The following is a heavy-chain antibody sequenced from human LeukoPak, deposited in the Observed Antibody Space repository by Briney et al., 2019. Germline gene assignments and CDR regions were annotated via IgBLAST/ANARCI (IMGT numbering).Heavy chain of an antibody. CDR3: ARSGSYYYYFDY. D-gene: IGHD1-26*01. V-gene: IGHV1-18*04. CDR1: GYTFTSYY. J-gene: IGHJ4*02. Sequence: ASVKVSCKASGYTFTSYYMHWVRQAPGQGLEWMGWISAYNGNTNYAQKLQGRVTMTTDTSTSTAYMELRSLRSDDTAVYYCARSGSYYYYFDYWGQGTLVTVSS. CDR2: ISAYNGNT.